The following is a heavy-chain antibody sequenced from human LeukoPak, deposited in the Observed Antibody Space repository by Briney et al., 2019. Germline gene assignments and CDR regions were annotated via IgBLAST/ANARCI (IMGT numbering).Heavy chain of an antibody. Sequence: ASVKVSCKASGYTFTGYYMHWVRQAPGQGLEWMGWINPNSGGTNYAQKFQGRVTMTRDTSISTAYMELSRLRSDDTAVYYCARGNSSGGGLHPPHWFAPGGQGTLVTVPS. CDR2: INPNSGGT. CDR1: GYTFTGYY. CDR3: ARGNSSGGGLHPPHWFAP. V-gene: IGHV1-2*02. J-gene: IGHJ5*02. D-gene: IGHD6-19*01.